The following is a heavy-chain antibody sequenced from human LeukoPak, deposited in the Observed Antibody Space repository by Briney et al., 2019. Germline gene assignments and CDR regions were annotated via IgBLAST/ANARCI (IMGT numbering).Heavy chain of an antibody. Sequence: ASETLSLTCAVYGGSFSGYYWSWIRQPPGKGLEWIGEINHSGSTNYNPSLKSRVTIPVDTSKNQFSLKLSSVTAADTAVYYCARRARPYAFDIWGQGTMVTVSS. CDR1: GGSFSGYY. CDR3: ARRARPYAFDI. V-gene: IGHV4-34*01. D-gene: IGHD6-6*01. J-gene: IGHJ3*02. CDR2: INHSGST.